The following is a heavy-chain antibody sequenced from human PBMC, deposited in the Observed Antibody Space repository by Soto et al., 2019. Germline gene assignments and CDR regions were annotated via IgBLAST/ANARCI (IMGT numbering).Heavy chain of an antibody. D-gene: IGHD4-17*01. V-gene: IGHV3-23*01. J-gene: IGHJ2*01. CDR2: ISGSGGST. Sequence: EVQLLESGGGLVQPGGSLRLSCAASGFTFSSYAMSWVRQAPGKGLEWVSAISGSGGSTYYADSVKGRFTISRDNSKNPLYLQMNSLRAEDTAVYYCAKDMTTVTTREDWYFDLWGRGTLVTVSS. CDR1: GFTFSSYA. CDR3: AKDMTTVTTREDWYFDL.